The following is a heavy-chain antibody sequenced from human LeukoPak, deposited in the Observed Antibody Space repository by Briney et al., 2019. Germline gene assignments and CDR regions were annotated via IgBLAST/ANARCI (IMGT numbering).Heavy chain of an antibody. J-gene: IGHJ4*02. V-gene: IGHV3-20*04. CDR1: GFTFDDYG. D-gene: IGHD1-26*01. Sequence: GGSLRLSCAASGFTFDDYGMSWVRQAPGKGLEWVSGINWNGGSTGYADSVKGRFTISRDNSKNTLYLQINSLGAEDTAVYYCAKDRLGAVLYFDCWGQGTLVTVSS. CDR3: AKDRLGAVLYFDC. CDR2: INWNGGST.